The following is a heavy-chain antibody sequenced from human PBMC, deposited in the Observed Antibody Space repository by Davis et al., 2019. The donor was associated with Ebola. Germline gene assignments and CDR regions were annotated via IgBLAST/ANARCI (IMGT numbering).Heavy chain of an antibody. CDR1: GGSFSGYY. CDR3: ARDPTYGSGSYFDY. J-gene: IGHJ4*02. V-gene: IGHV4-34*01. CDR2: INHSGST. D-gene: IGHD3-10*01. Sequence: GSLRLSCAVYGGSFSGYYWSWIRQPPGKGLEWIGEINHSGSTNYNPSLKSRVTISVDKSKNQFSLKLSSVTAADTAVYYCARDPTYGSGSYFDYWGQGTLVTVSS.